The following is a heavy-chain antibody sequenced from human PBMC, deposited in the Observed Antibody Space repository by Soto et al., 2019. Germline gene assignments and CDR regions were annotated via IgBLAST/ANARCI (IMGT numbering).Heavy chain of an antibody. V-gene: IGHV4-34*01. CDR3: ARGPLHYVWGSYRFLFDP. CDR1: GGSFSGYY. CDR2: INHSGST. J-gene: IGHJ5*02. Sequence: QVQLQQWGAGLLKPSETLSLTCAVYGGSFSGYYWSWIRQPPGKGLEWIGEINHSGSTNYNPSLKSRVTISVDTSKNQFSLKLSSVTAADTAVDYWARGPLHYVWGSYRFLFDPWGQGTLVTVSS. D-gene: IGHD3-16*02.